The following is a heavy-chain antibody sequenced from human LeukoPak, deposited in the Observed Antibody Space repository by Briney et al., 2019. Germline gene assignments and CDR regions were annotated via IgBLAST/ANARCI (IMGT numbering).Heavy chain of an antibody. D-gene: IGHD2-21*02. Sequence: SETLSLTCAISGGSISSYYWTWIRQPPGKGLEWIGYINYRGSTNYNPSIKSRVTISEHTSKNQFSLRLTSVTAADTAVYYCARVPARRVVTTPTYFDYWGQGTLVTVSS. V-gene: IGHV4-59*01. CDR3: ARVPARRVVTTPTYFDY. CDR1: GGSISSYY. J-gene: IGHJ4*02. CDR2: INYRGST.